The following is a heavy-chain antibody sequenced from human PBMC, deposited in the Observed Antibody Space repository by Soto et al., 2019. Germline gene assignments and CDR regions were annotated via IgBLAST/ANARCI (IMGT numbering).Heavy chain of an antibody. V-gene: IGHV1-8*01. D-gene: IGHD3-10*01. CDR2: MNPNSGNT. CDR3: AGTGASESIDAFEI. Sequence: QVQLVQSGAEVKKPGASVKVSCTASGYTSTSSDINWVRQATGQGLEWMGWMNPNSGNTGYVQKFQGRVTMTRNTSTNTAYMELRGLRPDDTAVYYCAGTGASESIDAFEIWGQGTLVTVSS. J-gene: IGHJ3*02. CDR1: GYTSTSSD.